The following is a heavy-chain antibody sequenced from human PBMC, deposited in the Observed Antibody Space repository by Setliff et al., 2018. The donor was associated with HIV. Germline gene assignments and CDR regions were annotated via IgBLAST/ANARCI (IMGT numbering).Heavy chain of an antibody. J-gene: IGHJ2*01. V-gene: IGHV4-34*01. Sequence: PSETLSLTCAVYGGSFSGYYWSWIRQPPGKGLEWIGEINHSGSTDYNPSLKSRVTISVDTSKNQFSLKLSSVTAADTAVYYCARQDYYYDSGGYYRWWEPFSWYFDLWGRGTLVTVSS. D-gene: IGHD3-22*01. CDR3: ARQDYYYDSGGYYRWWEPFSWYFDL. CDR1: GGSFSGYY. CDR2: INHSGST.